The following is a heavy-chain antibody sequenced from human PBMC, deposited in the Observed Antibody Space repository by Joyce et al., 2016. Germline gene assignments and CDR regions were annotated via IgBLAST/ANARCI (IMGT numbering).Heavy chain of an antibody. J-gene: IGHJ3*02. D-gene: IGHD3/OR15-3a*01. V-gene: IGHV6-1*01. Sequence: QVQLQQSGPGLVKPSQILSLTCAISGDFVSSNSAAWNWIRQSPSRGLEWLGRTVYRSKWYNDYAVSVRSRISINPDTSKNLFSLHLNYVTPGDTAVYYCARDAGFGLDALDIWGQGTMVTVSS. CDR2: TVYRSKWYN. CDR3: ARDAGFGLDALDI. CDR1: GDFVSSNSAA.